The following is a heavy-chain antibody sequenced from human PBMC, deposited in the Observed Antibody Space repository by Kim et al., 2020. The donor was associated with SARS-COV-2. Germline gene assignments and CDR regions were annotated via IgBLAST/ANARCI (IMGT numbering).Heavy chain of an antibody. Sequence: GGSLRLSCEGSGFTFSRYAISWVRQAPGRGPEWVASVNNGGNPYYADSVKGRFTVSRDNARKTLYLQMDRRRDEDTAPYYCAKDHESSGWPTFDYWGQGTRVTVSS. CDR1: GFTFSRYA. CDR2: VNNGGNP. J-gene: IGHJ4*02. D-gene: IGHD3-22*01. V-gene: IGHV3-23*01. CDR3: AKDHESSGWPTFDY.